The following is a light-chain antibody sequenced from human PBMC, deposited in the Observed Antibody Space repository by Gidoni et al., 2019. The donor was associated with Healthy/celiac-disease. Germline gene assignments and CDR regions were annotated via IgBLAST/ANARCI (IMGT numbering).Light chain of an antibody. V-gene: IGKV1-5*03. CDR3: QQYNSYSGT. CDR1: QSISSW. CDR2: KAS. J-gene: IGKJ1*01. Sequence: DIQMTPSPSTLSASVGDRVTITFRASQSISSWLAWYQQKPGKAPKLLSYKASSLESGVPSRFSGSGSGTEFTLTISSLQPDDFATYYCQQYNSYSGTFGQGTKVEIK.